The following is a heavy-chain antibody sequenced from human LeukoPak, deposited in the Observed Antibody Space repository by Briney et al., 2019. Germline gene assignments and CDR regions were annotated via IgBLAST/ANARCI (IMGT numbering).Heavy chain of an antibody. J-gene: IGHJ4*02. CDR3: ARSWRIAARPKSLDY. D-gene: IGHD6-6*01. Sequence: SETLSLTCAVYGGSFSGYYWSWIRQPPGKGLEWIGEINHSGSTNYNPSLKSRVTISVDTSKNQFSLKLSSVTAADTAVYYCARSWRIAARPKSLDYWGQGTLVTASS. CDR1: GGSFSGYY. CDR2: INHSGST. V-gene: IGHV4-34*01.